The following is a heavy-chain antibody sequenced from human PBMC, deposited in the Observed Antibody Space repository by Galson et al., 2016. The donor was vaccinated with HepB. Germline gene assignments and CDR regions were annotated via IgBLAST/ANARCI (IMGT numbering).Heavy chain of an antibody. CDR3: VRQFRSEEYPRAIDY. D-gene: IGHD2/OR15-2a*01. Sequence: KGLEWISTTYYSGFTYYNPSLTSRVSISVDTSKNQFSLRLSSVSAADTAVYYCVRQFRSEEYPRAIDYWGQGTLVTVSS. J-gene: IGHJ4*02. CDR2: TYYSGFT. V-gene: IGHV4-39*01.